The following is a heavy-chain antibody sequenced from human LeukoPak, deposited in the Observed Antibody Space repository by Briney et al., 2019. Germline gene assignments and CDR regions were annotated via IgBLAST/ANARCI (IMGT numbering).Heavy chain of an antibody. Sequence: SETLSLTCTVSGGSISSYYWSWIRQPPGKGLEWIGYIYYSGSTNYNPSLKSRVTISVDTSKNQFSLKLSSVTAADTAVHYCARVGGLRDFVDYWGQGTLVTVSS. J-gene: IGHJ4*02. V-gene: IGHV4-59*01. D-gene: IGHD3-16*01. CDR2: IYYSGST. CDR1: GGSISSYY. CDR3: ARVGGLRDFVDY.